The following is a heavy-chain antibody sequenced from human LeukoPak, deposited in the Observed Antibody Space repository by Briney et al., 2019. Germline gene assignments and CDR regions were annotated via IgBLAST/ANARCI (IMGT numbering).Heavy chain of an antibody. CDR1: AFTFSSYV. Sequence: GGSLRLSCVASAFTFSSYVMHWVRQAPGKGLEWVAVITYDVISTKHYADSVKGRFTISRDNSKNTLYLQMNSLRAEDTAVYYCACQGRSSWNYFEYWGQGTLVTVSS. V-gene: IGHV3-30*03. CDR3: ACQGRSSWNYFEY. D-gene: IGHD6-13*01. J-gene: IGHJ4*02. CDR2: ITYDVISTK.